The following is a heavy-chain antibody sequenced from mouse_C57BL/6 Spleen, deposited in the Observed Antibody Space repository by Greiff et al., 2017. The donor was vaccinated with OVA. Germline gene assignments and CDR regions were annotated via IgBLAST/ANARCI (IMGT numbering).Heavy chain of an antibody. V-gene: IGHV1-22*01. J-gene: IGHJ4*01. CDR2: INPNNGGT. CDR3: ARGGYGSSYYAMDY. D-gene: IGHD1-1*01. Sequence: EVQLQQSGPELVKPGASVKMSCKASGYTFTDYNMHWVKQSHGKSLEWIGYINPNNGGTSYNQKFKGKATLTVNKSSSTAYMELRSLTSEDSAVYYCARGGYGSSYYAMDYWGQGTSVTVSS. CDR1: GYTFTDYN.